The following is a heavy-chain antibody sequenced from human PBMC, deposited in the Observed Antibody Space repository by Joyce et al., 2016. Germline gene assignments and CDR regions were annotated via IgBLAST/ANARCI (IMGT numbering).Heavy chain of an antibody. CDR1: GGPFRGFF. J-gene: IGHJ4*02. CDR3: ARSQWLAPLMY. V-gene: IGHV4-34*01. CDR2: INNSGVT. D-gene: IGHD6-19*01. Sequence: QVQLQQWGAGLLKPSETLSLTCAVSGGPFRGFFWTWVRQPPGKGLEWIGDINNSGVTNYIPSLKTRVTFSVDTSKNQFSLKLNSLSAADTAVYYCARSQWLAPLMYWGQGTPVTVSS.